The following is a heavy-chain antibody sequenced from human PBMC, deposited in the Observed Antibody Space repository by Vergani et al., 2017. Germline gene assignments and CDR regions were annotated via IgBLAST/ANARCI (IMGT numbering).Heavy chain of an antibody. CDR2: INLNGGST. CDR1: GFTFDDYG. Sequence: EVQLVESGGGVVRTGGSLILSCAASGFTFDDYGMSWVRQAPGEGLEWVSGINLNGGSTGYADSVKGRFTISRDNAKNSLYLQMNRQRAEDTAVYYCAREGRIAAAGFDYWGQGTLVTVS. D-gene: IGHD6-13*01. J-gene: IGHJ4*02. CDR3: AREGRIAAAGFDY. V-gene: IGHV3-20*04.